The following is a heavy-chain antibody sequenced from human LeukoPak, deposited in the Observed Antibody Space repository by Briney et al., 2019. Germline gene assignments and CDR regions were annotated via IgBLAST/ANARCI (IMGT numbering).Heavy chain of an antibody. D-gene: IGHD6-19*01. V-gene: IGHV4-39*01. CDR1: GGSISSSPYY. CDR3: ARHASVDGNWPRPLDY. Sequence: SGTLSLTCTVSGGSISSSPYYWGWIRQPPGKGLEWIGNIYYSGSTYYNPSLKTRVTISVDTSKNQFSLKLTSVTAAVTAVYYCARHASVDGNWPRPLDYWGQGSLVTVSS. J-gene: IGHJ4*02. CDR2: IYYSGST.